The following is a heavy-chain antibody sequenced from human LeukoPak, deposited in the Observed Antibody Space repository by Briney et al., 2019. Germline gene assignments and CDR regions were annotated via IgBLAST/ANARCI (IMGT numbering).Heavy chain of an antibody. D-gene: IGHD6-13*01. J-gene: IGHJ6*02. CDR1: GFTFSSYS. V-gene: IGHV3-21*06. CDR2: ISSSSIYI. CDR3: ARDPIAAAGTWYGMDV. Sequence: GGSLRLSCAAPGFTFSSYSMNWVRQAPGKGLEWVSSISSSSIYIYYADAVKGRFTISRDNGKNSLYLQMNSLRAEDTAVYYCARDPIAAAGTWYGMDVWGQGTTVTVSS.